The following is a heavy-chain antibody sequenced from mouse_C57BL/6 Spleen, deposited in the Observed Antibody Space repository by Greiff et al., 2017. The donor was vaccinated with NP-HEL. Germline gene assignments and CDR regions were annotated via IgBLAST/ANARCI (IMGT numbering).Heavy chain of an antibody. V-gene: IGHV1-81*01. D-gene: IGHD4-1*01. CDR3: AGWDDYFDY. J-gene: IGHJ2*01. CDR2: IYPRSGNT. Sequence: QVHVKQSGAELARPGASVKLSCKASGYTFTSYGISWVKQRTGQGLEWIGEIYPRSGNTYYNEKFKGKATLTADKSSSTAYMELRSLTSEDSAVYFCAGWDDYFDYWGQGTTLTVSS. CDR1: GYTFTSYG.